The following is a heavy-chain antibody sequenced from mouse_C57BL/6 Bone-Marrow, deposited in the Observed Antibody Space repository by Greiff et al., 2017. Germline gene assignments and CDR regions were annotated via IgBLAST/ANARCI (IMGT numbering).Heavy chain of an antibody. CDR3: AGIAGLGWFAY. CDR1: GFTFSDFY. Sequence: EVKLVESGGGLVQSGRSLRLSCATSGFTFSDFYMEWVRQAPGKGLEWIAASRNKANDYTTEYSASVKGRFIISRDNYQSILSLQLNDRRAEDAAIFYYAGIAGLGWFAYWGQGTLVTVSA. V-gene: IGHV7-1*01. J-gene: IGHJ3*01. D-gene: IGHD3-3*01. CDR2: SRNKANDYTT.